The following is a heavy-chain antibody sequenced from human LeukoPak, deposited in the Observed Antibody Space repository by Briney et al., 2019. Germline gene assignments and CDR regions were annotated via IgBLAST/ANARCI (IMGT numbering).Heavy chain of an antibody. CDR3: ARGRWYCSGGSCFTDAFDI. J-gene: IGHJ3*02. V-gene: IGHV3-21*01. CDR1: GFTFSSFS. Sequence: GGSLRLSCAASGFTFSSFSMNWVRHAPGKGLEWVSSISSGSSYIYYADSVKGRFTISRDNAKNSLYLQMNSLRAEDTAVYYCARGRWYCSGGSCFTDAFDIWGQGTMVTVSS. D-gene: IGHD2-15*01. CDR2: ISSGSSYI.